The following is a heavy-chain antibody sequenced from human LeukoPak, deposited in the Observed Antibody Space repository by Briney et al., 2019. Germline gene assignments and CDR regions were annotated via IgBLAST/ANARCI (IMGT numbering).Heavy chain of an antibody. Sequence: ASVKVSCKASGYTFTGCYMHWVRQAPGQGLEWMGWINPNSGGTNYAQKFQGRVTMTRDTSISTAYMELSRLRSDDTAVYYCARGAVDDSSGYYADYWGQGTLVTVSS. CDR3: ARGAVDDSSGYYADY. V-gene: IGHV1-2*02. CDR2: INPNSGGT. D-gene: IGHD3-22*01. CDR1: GYTFTGCY. J-gene: IGHJ4*02.